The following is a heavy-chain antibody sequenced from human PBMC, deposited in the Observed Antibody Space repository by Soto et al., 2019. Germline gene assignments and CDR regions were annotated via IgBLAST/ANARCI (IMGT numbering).Heavy chain of an antibody. CDR2: IVVGSGNT. CDR3: AREGLVLVPTTVNSDYYYYAMDV. J-gene: IGHJ6*02. CDR1: GFTFTSSA. Sequence: ASVKVSCKASGFTFTSSAVQWVRQARGQRLEWIGWIVVGSGNTNYAQKFQERVTITRDKSTSTAYMELSSLRSEDTAVYYCAREGLVLVPTTVNSDYYYYAMDVWGQGTTVTV. V-gene: IGHV1-58*01. D-gene: IGHD2-2*01.